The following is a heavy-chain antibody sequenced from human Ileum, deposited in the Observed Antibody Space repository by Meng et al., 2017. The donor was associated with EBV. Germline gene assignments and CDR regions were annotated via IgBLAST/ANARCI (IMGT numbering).Heavy chain of an antibody. D-gene: IGHD2-8*01. J-gene: IGHJ4*02. CDR2: IYHSGST. CDR1: GDSMTNNNW. CDR3: ARTGVGLAFDY. V-gene: IGHV4-4*02. Sequence: QVQLRESGPGLVKSSGTLSLPCGFSGDSMTNNNWWTWVRQPPGKGLEWIGEIYHSGSTNYNPSLQSRATISVDMSKKQFSLKLRSVTAADTAVYYCARTGVGLAFDYWGLGTLVTVSS.